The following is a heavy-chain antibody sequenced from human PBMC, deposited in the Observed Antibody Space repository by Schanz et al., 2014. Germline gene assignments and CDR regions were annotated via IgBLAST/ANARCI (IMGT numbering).Heavy chain of an antibody. CDR1: GYTVSALA. V-gene: IGHV1-24*01. Sequence: QVQLLQSGSEVKKPGASVKVSCEISGYTVSALAMHWVRQALGKGLEWLGGFDVEDGETIYAQKFQGRVTMTEDTSTETAYMELSGLRSGDTAVYYCAANSPFRMVRGSNAFDAWGQGTMVTVSS. J-gene: IGHJ3*01. CDR3: AANSPFRMVRGSNAFDA. CDR2: FDVEDGET. D-gene: IGHD3-10*01.